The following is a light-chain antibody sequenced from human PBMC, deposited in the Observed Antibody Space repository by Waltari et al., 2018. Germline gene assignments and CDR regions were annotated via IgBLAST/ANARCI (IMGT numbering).Light chain of an antibody. Sequence: QSGLTQSPSASGTPGQSVTISCSGGASSIGSYNVYWYQQLPGTAPKLLIYRDDRRPSGVPARFSGSKAVTSASLTISGLRSEDAADYYCAAWDDILTAWVFGGGTKLTVL. CDR3: AAWDDILTAWV. J-gene: IGLJ3*02. CDR2: RDD. CDR1: ASSIGSYN. V-gene: IGLV1-47*01.